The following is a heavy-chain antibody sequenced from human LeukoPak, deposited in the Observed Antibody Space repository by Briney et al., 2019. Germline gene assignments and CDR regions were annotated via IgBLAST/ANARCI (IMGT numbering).Heavy chain of an antibody. D-gene: IGHD1-26*01. Sequence: GGTLRLSCAASGFTFSSYSMNWVRHPPAKALEWVSSISGGSTYMYYADSVKGRFTISRDNAKNSLYLQMKSLRAEDTAIYYCVRDNVGATPFDYWGQGTLVTVSS. CDR3: VRDNVGATPFDY. V-gene: IGHV3-21*01. J-gene: IGHJ4*02. CDR2: ISGGSTYM. CDR1: GFTFSSYS.